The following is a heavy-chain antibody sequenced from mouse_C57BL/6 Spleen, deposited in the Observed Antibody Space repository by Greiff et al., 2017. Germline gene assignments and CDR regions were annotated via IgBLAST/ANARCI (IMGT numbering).Heavy chain of an antibody. D-gene: IGHD1-1*01. CDR1: GFTFSSYG. Sequence: EVQLVESGGDLVKPGGSLKLSCAASGFTFSSYGMSWVRQTPDKRLEWVATISSGGSYTYYPDSVKGRFTISRDNAKNTLDLQMSSLKSEDTAMYYCARRGTTCWYFDVWGTGTTGTVSS. CDR2: ISSGGSYT. CDR3: ARRGTTCWYFDV. V-gene: IGHV5-6*01. J-gene: IGHJ1*03.